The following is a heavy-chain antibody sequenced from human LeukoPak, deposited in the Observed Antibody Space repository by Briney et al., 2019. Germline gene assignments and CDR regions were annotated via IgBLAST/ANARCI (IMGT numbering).Heavy chain of an antibody. D-gene: IGHD3-10*01. CDR3: ARSGIKMVRGVIIKSPYHMDV. Sequence: GGSLRLSCAASGFTFSSYGMSWVRQAPGKGLEWVSAISGSGGSTYYADSVKGRFTISRDDAKNSLSLQMNSLRAEDTAVYYCARSGIKMVRGVIIKSPYHMDVWGKGTTVTVSS. V-gene: IGHV3-23*01. J-gene: IGHJ6*03. CDR2: ISGSGGST. CDR1: GFTFSSYG.